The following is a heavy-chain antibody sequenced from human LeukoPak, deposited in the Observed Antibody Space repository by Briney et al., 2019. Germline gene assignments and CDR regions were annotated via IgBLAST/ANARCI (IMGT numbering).Heavy chain of an antibody. Sequence: SETLSLTCTVSDGSISSSSYYWGWIRQPPGKGLEWIGSIYYSGSTYYNPSLKSRVTISVDTSKNQFSLKLSSVTAADTAIYYCARDFSSSSTVYYYYYMDVWGKGTTVTVSS. CDR1: DGSISSSSYY. V-gene: IGHV4-39*07. D-gene: IGHD6-6*01. CDR3: ARDFSSSSTVYYYYYMDV. J-gene: IGHJ6*03. CDR2: IYYSGST.